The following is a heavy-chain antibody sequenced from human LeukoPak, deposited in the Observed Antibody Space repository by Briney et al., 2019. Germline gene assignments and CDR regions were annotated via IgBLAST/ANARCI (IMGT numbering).Heavy chain of an antibody. CDR1: GGSISSSSYY. V-gene: IGHV4-39*02. Sequence: PSETLSLTCTVSGGSISSSSYYWGWIRQPPGKGLEWIGSIFYSGSTYYNPALKSRVTISVDTSKNHFSLKLSSVTAADTAVYYCATDQLFYGDSRGHWGQGTLVTVSS. CDR2: IFYSGST. CDR3: ATDQLFYGDSRGH. J-gene: IGHJ4*02. D-gene: IGHD4-17*01.